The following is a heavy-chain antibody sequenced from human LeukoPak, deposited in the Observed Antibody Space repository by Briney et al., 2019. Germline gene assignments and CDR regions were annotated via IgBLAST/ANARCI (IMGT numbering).Heavy chain of an antibody. Sequence: GGTLRLSCAASGFTFSSYGMHWVRQAPGKGLEWVAVIWYDGSNKYYADSVKGRFTISRDNSKNTLYLQMNSLRAEDTAVYYCARAQAAVLSYYYYGMDVWGQGTTVTVSS. CDR2: IWYDGSNK. CDR1: GFTFSSYG. CDR3: ARAQAAVLSYYYYGMDV. J-gene: IGHJ6*02. D-gene: IGHD3-16*01. V-gene: IGHV3-33*01.